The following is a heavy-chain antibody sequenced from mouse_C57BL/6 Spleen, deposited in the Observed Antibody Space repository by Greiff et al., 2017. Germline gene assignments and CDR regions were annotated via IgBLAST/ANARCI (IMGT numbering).Heavy chain of an antibody. J-gene: IGHJ2*01. CDR2: ISSGGDYI. V-gene: IGHV5-9-1*02. CDR3: TRDRGTTDFDY. Sequence: EVKLMESGEGLVKPGGSLKLSCAASGFTFSSYAMSWVRQTPEKRLEWVAYISSGGDYIYYADTVKGRFTISSDNARNTLYLQMSSLKSEDTAMYYCTRDRGTTDFDYWGQGTTLTVSS. D-gene: IGHD1-1*01. CDR1: GFTFSSYA.